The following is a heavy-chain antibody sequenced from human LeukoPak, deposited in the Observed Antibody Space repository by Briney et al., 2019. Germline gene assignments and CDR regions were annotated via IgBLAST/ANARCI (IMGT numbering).Heavy chain of an antibody. D-gene: IGHD3-10*01. CDR2: INHSGST. CDR3: ARHSQYYYGSGSAEIDY. V-gene: IGHV4-34*01. Sequence: SETLSLTCTVSGDSISRYYWSWIRQPPGKGLEWIGEINHSGSTNYNPSLKSRVTISVDTSKNQFSLKLSSVTAADTAVYYCARHSQYYYGSGSAEIDYWGQGTLVTVSS. J-gene: IGHJ4*02. CDR1: GDSISRYY.